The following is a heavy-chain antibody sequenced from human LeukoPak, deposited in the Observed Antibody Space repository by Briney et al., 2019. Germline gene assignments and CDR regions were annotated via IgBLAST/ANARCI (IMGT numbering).Heavy chain of an antibody. D-gene: IGHD2-2*01. CDR3: ARDQGHCSSTSCYSVDY. CDR1: GFTFSSYS. Sequence: PGGSLRLSCAASGFTFSSYSMNWVRQAPGKGLEWVSVIYSGGSTYYADSVKGRFTISRDNSKNTLYLQMNSLRAEDTAVYYCARDQGHCSSTSCYSVDYWGQGTLVTVSS. CDR2: IYSGGST. V-gene: IGHV3-53*01. J-gene: IGHJ4*02.